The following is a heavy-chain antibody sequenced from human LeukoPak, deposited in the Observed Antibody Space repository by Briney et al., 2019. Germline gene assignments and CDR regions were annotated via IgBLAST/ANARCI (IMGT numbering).Heavy chain of an antibody. D-gene: IGHD3-10*01. J-gene: IGHJ6*03. CDR1: GGTFSSYA. CDR2: IIPIFGTA. CDR3: ARVPMVGARISGDYYYMDV. V-gene: IGHV1-69*05. Sequence: SVKVSCKASGGTFSSYAISWVRQAPGQGLEWMGGIIPIFGTANYAQKFQGRVTITTDESTSTAYMELSSLRSEDTAVYYCARVPMVGARISGDYYYMDVWGKGTTVTVSS.